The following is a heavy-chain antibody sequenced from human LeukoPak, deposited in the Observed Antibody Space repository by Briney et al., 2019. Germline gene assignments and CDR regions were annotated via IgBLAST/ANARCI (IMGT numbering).Heavy chain of an antibody. J-gene: IGHJ4*02. V-gene: IGHV1-2*02. CDR1: GYTFTGYY. CDR2: INPNSGGT. Sequence: ASVKVSCKAAGYTFTGYYMHWVRQAPGQGLEWMGWINPNSGGTNYAQKFQGRVTMTRDTSISTAYMELSRLRSDDTAVYYCAREGIAAAEPSPFDYWGQGTLVTVSS. D-gene: IGHD6-13*01. CDR3: AREGIAAAEPSPFDY.